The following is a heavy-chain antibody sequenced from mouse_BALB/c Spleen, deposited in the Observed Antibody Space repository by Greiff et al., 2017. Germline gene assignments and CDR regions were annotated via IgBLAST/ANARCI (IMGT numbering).Heavy chain of an antibody. J-gene: IGHJ2*01. CDR2: IYPGNVNT. D-gene: IGHD2-3*01. Sequence: VQLQQSGPELVKPGASVRISCKASGYTFTSYYIHWVKQRPGQGLEWIGWIYPGNVNTKYNEKFKGKATLTADKSSSTAYMQLSSLTSEDSAVYFCATYDLDYWGQGTTLTVSS. CDR1: GYTFTSYY. V-gene: IGHV1S56*01. CDR3: ATYDLDY.